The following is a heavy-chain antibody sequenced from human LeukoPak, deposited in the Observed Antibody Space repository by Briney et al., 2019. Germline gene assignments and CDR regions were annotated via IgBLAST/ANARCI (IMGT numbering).Heavy chain of an antibody. CDR3: ARVGYYDFWSGSRNVGPALDY. D-gene: IGHD3-3*01. J-gene: IGHJ4*02. CDR1: GFTFSDYY. CDR2: IWYDGSNK. Sequence: GGSLRLSCAASGFTFSDYYMSWIRQAPGKGLEWVAVIWYDGSNKYYADSVKGRFTISRDNSKNTLYLQMNSLRAEDTAVYYCARVGYYDFWSGSRNVGPALDYWGQGTLVTVSS. V-gene: IGHV3-33*08.